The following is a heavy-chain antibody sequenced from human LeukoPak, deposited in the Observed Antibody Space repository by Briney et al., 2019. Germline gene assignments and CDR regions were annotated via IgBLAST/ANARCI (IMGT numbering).Heavy chain of an antibody. Sequence: SSYAMSWVRQPPGKGLEWIGSKHYSGSTSYNPALKSRVTISVDTSKNQFSLKLDSVTAADTSVYYCARYSSSSGWFDPWGQGTLVTVSS. CDR2: KHYSGST. CDR3: ARYSSSSGWFDP. J-gene: IGHJ5*02. V-gene: IGHV4-39*01. CDR1: SSYA. D-gene: IGHD6-6*01.